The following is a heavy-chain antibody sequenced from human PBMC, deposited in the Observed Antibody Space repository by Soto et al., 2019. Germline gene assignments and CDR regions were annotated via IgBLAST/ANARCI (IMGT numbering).Heavy chain of an antibody. D-gene: IGHD3-10*01. V-gene: IGHV4-59*12. J-gene: IGHJ6*02. CDR1: GGSISSYY. CDR3: ARDSGRYYGMEV. CDR2: IYYSGST. Sequence: SETLSLTCTVSGGSISSYYWSWIRQPPGKGLEWIGYIYYSGSTNYNPSLKSRVTISVDTSKNQFSLKLSSVTAADTAVYYCARDSGRYYGMEVWGQGTTVTVSS.